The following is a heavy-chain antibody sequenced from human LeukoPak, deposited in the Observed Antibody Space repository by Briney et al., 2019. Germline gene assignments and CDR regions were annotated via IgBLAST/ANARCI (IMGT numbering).Heavy chain of an antibody. J-gene: IGHJ4*02. Sequence: GGSLRLSCVASGFTFSSSWMSWVRQGPGKGPEWVANMNQDGSRKSYVDSVEGRFTISRDNAKNSLFLEMNGLRDEDTAVYYCTRDSQGSGTYSTDHWGQGTLVTVSS. V-gene: IGHV3-7*01. CDR3: TRDSQGSGTYSTDH. D-gene: IGHD3-10*01. CDR2: MNQDGSRK. CDR1: GFTFSSSW.